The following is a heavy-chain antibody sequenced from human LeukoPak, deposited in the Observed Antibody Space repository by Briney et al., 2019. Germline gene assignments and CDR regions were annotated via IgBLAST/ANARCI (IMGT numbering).Heavy chain of an antibody. CDR2: INHSGST. Sequence: PSETLSLTCAVSGGSLSGYYWTWIRQPPGRGGEWMGEINHSGSTNYNPSLKSRVTISVDTSRKQFFLRLSSVTAAGTAVYYCARHTGFGRTRAMYYMDVWGKGTTVTISS. CDR1: GGSLSGYY. V-gene: IGHV4-34*01. D-gene: IGHD3-10*01. CDR3: ARHTGFGRTRAMYYMDV. J-gene: IGHJ6*03.